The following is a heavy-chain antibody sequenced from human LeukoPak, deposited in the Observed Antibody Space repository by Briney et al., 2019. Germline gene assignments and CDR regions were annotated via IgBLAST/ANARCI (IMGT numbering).Heavy chain of an antibody. V-gene: IGHV3-21*06. Sequence: GGSLRLXCTASGLTFSTSGFNWVRQAPGKGLEWVASIGPTGSDRYHADSIKGRFTISRDNANNFLYLQMNSLRAEDTAVYYCATETNGRHYDYWGQGTLLTVSS. CDR1: GLTFSTSG. CDR2: IGPTGSDR. D-gene: IGHD1-14*01. J-gene: IGHJ4*02. CDR3: ATETNGRHYDY.